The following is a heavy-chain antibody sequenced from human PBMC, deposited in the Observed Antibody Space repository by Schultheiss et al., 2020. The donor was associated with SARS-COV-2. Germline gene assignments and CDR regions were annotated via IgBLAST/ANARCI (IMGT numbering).Heavy chain of an antibody. D-gene: IGHD3-22*01. V-gene: IGHV3-30*03. Sequence: GGSLRLSCAASGFTVSSNYMSWVRQAPGKGLEWVSVISYDGSNKYYADSVKGRFTISRDNSKNTLYLQMNSLKTEDTDVYYCTTVFYDSSGFDYWGQGILVTVSS. J-gene: IGHJ4*02. CDR3: TTVFYDSSGFDY. CDR2: ISYDGSNK. CDR1: GFTVSSNY.